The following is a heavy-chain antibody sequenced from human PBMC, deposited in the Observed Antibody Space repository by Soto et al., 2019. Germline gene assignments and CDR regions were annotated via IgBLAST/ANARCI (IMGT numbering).Heavy chain of an antibody. CDR1: EGTFSSYA. V-gene: IGHV1-69*12. J-gene: IGHJ6*02. Sequence: QVQLVQSGAEVKKPGSSVKVSCKASEGTFSSYAIIWVRQAPGQGLEWMGGIIPIFGASNYAQKFQGRVTISADESTSTAYMELSSVRSEDTAVYYCARVRYCSGNSCSHYSGMDVWGQGTTVTVSS. CDR3: ARVRYCSGNSCSHYSGMDV. CDR2: IIPIFGAS. D-gene: IGHD2-15*01.